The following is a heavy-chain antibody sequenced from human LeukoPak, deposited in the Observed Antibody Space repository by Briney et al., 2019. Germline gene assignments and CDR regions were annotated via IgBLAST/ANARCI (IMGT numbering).Heavy chain of an antibody. CDR1: GFSVSSHY. D-gene: IGHD3-3*01. J-gene: IGHJ4*02. V-gene: IGHV3-7*05. CDR3: ARRGRIFGVVIIGYFDY. Sequence: GGSLRLSCAASGFSVSSHYMNWVRQAPGKGLEWVANIEQEGSEKNYVDSVKGRFTISRDNAKNSLYLQMNSLRAEDTAVYYCARRGRIFGVVIIGYFDYWGQGTLVTVSS. CDR2: IEQEGSEK.